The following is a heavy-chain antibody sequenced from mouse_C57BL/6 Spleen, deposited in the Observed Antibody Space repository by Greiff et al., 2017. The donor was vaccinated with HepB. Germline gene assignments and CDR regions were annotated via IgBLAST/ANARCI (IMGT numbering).Heavy chain of an antibody. V-gene: IGHV14-3*01. CDR3: ARSGVLLRYFDY. Sequence: VQLKESVAELVRPGASVKLSCTASGFNIKNTYMHWVKQRPEPGLAWIGRIDPANGNTKYAPKFPGKATITADTSSNTAYLQLSSLTSEDTAIYYCARSGVLLRYFDYWGQGTTLTVSS. J-gene: IGHJ2*01. CDR1: GFNIKNTY. CDR2: IDPANGNT. D-gene: IGHD1-1*01.